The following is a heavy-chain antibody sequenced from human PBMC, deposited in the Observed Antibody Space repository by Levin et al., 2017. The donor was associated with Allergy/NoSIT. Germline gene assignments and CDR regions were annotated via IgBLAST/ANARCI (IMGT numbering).Heavy chain of an antibody. D-gene: IGHD2-2*01. V-gene: IGHV3-74*01. J-gene: IGHJ5*01. CDR3: ARDAFPAAIGYGNCFES. CDR1: GFTFSSYW. CDR2: LSTDGTIA. Sequence: GGSLRLSCAASGFTFSSYWMHWVRQVPGKGLVWVSRLSTDGTIATYADSVKGRYTISRDNAKNTLYLQMTSLSAEDTDVYDCARDAFPAAIGYGNCFESWGQGTLVTVSS.